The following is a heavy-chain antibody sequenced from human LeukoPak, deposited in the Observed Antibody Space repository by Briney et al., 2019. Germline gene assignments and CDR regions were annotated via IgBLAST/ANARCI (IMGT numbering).Heavy chain of an antibody. J-gene: IGHJ4*02. CDR1: GGTFSSYA. Sequence: SVKVSCKASGGTFSSYAISWVRQAPGQGLEWMGGIIPIFGTANYAQKFQGRVTITTDESTSTAYMELSRLRSEDTAVYYCAGMFGSPEIAIIKARHYFDFWGQGTLVTVSS. V-gene: IGHV1-69*05. CDR3: AGMFGSPEIAIIKARHYFDF. D-gene: IGHD3-3*01. CDR2: IIPIFGTA.